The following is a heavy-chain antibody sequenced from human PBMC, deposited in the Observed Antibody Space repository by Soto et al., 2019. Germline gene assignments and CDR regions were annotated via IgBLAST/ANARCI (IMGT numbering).Heavy chain of an antibody. CDR1: GGTFSSYA. D-gene: IGHD2-2*01. J-gene: IGHJ4*02. Sequence: ASVKVSCKASGGTFSSYAISWVRQAPGQGLGWMGGIIPIFGTANYAQKFQGRVTITADESTSTAYMELSSLRSEDTAVYYCATSRPLPYCSSTSCYFLYFDYWGQGTLVTVSS. CDR2: IIPIFGTA. V-gene: IGHV1-69*13. CDR3: ATSRPLPYCSSTSCYFLYFDY.